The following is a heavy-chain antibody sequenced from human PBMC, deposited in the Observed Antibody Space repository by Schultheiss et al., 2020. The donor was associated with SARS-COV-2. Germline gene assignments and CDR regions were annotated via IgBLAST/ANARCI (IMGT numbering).Heavy chain of an antibody. CDR2: ISYDGSNK. CDR3: AKDWGSGYYYYFDY. CDR1: GFTFSSYG. V-gene: IGHV3-30*18. D-gene: IGHD3-22*01. Sequence: GGSLRLSCAASGFTFSSYGMHWVRQAPGKGLEWVAVISYDGSNKYYADSVKGRFTISRDNSKNTLYLQMNSLRAEDTAVYYCAKDWGSGYYYYFDYWGQGTLVTVSS. J-gene: IGHJ4*02.